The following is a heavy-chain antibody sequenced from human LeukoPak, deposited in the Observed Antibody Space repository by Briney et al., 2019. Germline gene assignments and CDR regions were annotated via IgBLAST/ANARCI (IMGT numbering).Heavy chain of an antibody. CDR1: GFTFSSYG. Sequence: GGSLRLSCAASGFTFSSYGMHWVRQAPGKGLEWVAVISYDGSNKYCADSVKGRFTISRDNSKNTLYLQMNSLRAEDTAVYYCAREPLYCTNGVCYIDYYYMDVWGKGTTVTVSS. D-gene: IGHD2-8*01. CDR3: AREPLYCTNGVCYIDYYYMDV. CDR2: ISYDGSNK. V-gene: IGHV3-30*19. J-gene: IGHJ6*03.